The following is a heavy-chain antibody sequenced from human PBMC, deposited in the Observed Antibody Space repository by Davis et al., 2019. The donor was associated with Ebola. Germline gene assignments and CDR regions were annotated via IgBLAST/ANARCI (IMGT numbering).Heavy chain of an antibody. V-gene: IGHV5-51*01. D-gene: IGHD5-24*01. CDR1: GNTFNSHW. Sequence: GESLKISCKDSGNTFNSHWIGWVRQLPGKGLEWMGVIFTGDSDTRYSPSFRGQATISADNSIKTAFLQWSSLKASDTAIYYCATLRRAITGFDDGYDIWGQGTMVTVSS. J-gene: IGHJ3*02. CDR2: IFTGDSDT. CDR3: ATLRRAITGFDDGYDI.